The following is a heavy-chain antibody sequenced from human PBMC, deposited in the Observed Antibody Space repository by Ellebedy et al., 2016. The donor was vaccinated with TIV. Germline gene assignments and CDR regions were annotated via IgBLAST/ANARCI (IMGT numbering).Heavy chain of an antibody. D-gene: IGHD1-7*01. CDR3: ATMDWNYTPQ. Sequence: PGGSLRLSCAASGFTFSGSTIRWVRQASGKGLQWVGRIRNKANSYATAYAASVTGRFTISRDDSKNTAYLQMNSLKTEDTAVYYCATMDWNYTPQWGQGTLVTVSS. CDR2: IRNKANSYAT. CDR1: GFTFSGST. V-gene: IGHV3-73*01. J-gene: IGHJ4*02.